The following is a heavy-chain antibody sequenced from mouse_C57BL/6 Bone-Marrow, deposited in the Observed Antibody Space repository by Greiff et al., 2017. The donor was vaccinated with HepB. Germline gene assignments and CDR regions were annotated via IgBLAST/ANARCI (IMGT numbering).Heavy chain of an antibody. Sequence: EVQLVESGEGLVKPGGSLKLSCAASGFTFSSYAMSWVRQTPEKRLEWVAYISSGGDYIYYADTVKGRFTISRDNARNTLYLQMSSLKSEDTAMYYCTREWYYGSSWYFDVWGTGTTVTVSS. J-gene: IGHJ1*03. CDR3: TREWYYGSSWYFDV. V-gene: IGHV5-9-1*02. CDR2: ISSGGDYI. CDR1: GFTFSSYA. D-gene: IGHD1-1*01.